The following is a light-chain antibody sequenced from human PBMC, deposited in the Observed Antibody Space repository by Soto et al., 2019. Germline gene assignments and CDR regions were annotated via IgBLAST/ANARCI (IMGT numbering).Light chain of an antibody. CDR1: QSVSSN. J-gene: IGKJ1*01. CDR2: GAS. Sequence: EIVLKKSPGTVSLSPGQRAILSCRASQSVSSNLAWYQQKPGQAPRLLIYGASTRATGIPARFSGSGSGTEFTLTISSLQSEDFEVYYCQQYNNWPPWTFGQGTRWIS. CDR3: QQYNNWPPWT. V-gene: IGKV3-15*01.